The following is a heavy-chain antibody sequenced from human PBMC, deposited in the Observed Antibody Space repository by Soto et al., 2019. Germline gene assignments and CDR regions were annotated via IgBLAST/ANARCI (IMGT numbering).Heavy chain of an antibody. Sequence: RGESLKISCKGSGYSFTSYWIGWVRQMPGKGLEWMGIIYPGDSDTRYSPSFQGQVTISADKSISTAYLQWSSLKASDTAMYYCARSDYGENYYYYGMDVWGQGTTVTVSS. CDR3: ARSDYGENYYYYGMDV. J-gene: IGHJ6*02. V-gene: IGHV5-51*01. CDR2: IYPGDSDT. D-gene: IGHD4-17*01. CDR1: GYSFTSYW.